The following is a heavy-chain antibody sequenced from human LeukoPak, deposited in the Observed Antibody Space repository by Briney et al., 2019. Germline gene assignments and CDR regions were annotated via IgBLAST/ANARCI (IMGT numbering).Heavy chain of an antibody. Sequence: ASVKVSCKASGYTFTSYDINWVRQATGQGLEWMGWMNPSSGNTGYAQKFQGRVTMTRNTSISTAYMELSSLRSEDTAVYYCARVARRPVKGDDAFDIWGQGTMVTVSS. J-gene: IGHJ3*02. CDR3: ARVARRPVKGDDAFDI. CDR1: GYTFTSYD. D-gene: IGHD1-26*01. CDR2: MNPSSGNT. V-gene: IGHV1-8*01.